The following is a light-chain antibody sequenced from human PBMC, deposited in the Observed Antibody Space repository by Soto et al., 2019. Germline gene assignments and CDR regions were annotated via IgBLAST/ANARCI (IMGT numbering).Light chain of an antibody. Sequence: EIVLTQSPGTLSLSPGDRVTLSCRASQSVSTNYFSWYQQKPGQAPRLLIYATSSSAVGIPDRFSGSGSGTDFNRTISRLEPEDCAMYYCQQYGDYNSPRYSFGQGTRLEI. V-gene: IGKV3-20*01. CDR1: QSVSTNY. J-gene: IGKJ2*03. CDR3: QQYGDYNSPRYS. CDR2: ATS.